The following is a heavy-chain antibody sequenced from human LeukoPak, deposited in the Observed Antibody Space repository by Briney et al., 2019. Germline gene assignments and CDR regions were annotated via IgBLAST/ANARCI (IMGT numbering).Heavy chain of an antibody. D-gene: IGHD3-10*01. CDR1: GGSISSYY. J-gene: IGHJ6*02. CDR3: ASGGAYYYYGMDV. Sequence: PSETLSLTCTVSGGSISSYYWSWIRQPPGKGLEWIGYIYYSGSTNYNPSLKSRVTISVGTSKNQFSLKLSSVTAADTAVYYCASGGAYYYYGMDVWGQGTTVTVSS. CDR2: IYYSGST. V-gene: IGHV4-59*01.